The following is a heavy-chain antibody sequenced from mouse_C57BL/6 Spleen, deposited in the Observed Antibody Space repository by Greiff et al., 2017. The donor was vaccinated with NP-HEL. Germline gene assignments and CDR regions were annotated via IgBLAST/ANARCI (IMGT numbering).Heavy chain of an antibody. CDR1: GFSFNTYA. CDR2: IRSKSNNYAT. V-gene: IGHV10-1*01. CDR3: VRHGLNWDWYFDV. D-gene: IGHD4-1*01. J-gene: IGHJ1*03. Sequence: DVKLQESGGGLVQPKGSLKLSCAASGFSFNTYAMNWVRQAPGKGLEWVARIRSKSNNYATYYADSVKDRFTISRDDSESMLYLQMNNLKTEDTAMYYCVRHGLNWDWYFDVWGTGTTVTVSS.